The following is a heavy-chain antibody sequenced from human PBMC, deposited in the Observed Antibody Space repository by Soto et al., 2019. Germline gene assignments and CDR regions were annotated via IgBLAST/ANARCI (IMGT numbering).Heavy chain of an antibody. Sequence: QLQLQESGSEQVKPSQTLSLTCAVSGGSIITGDFSWNWIRQPPGKGLEWVGYIYHEGSTYYNPSLKGRATISVDRSKNYFSLKLSSVTAADTGVYFCARGRSTSGYPNFDPWGQGTLVTVSS. D-gene: IGHD3-22*01. J-gene: IGHJ5*02. CDR1: GGSIITGDFS. CDR2: IYHEGST. V-gene: IGHV4-30-2*01. CDR3: ARGRSTSGYPNFDP.